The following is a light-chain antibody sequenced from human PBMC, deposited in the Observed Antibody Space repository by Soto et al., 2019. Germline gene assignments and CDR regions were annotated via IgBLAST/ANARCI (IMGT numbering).Light chain of an antibody. Sequence: EIVMTQSPVTLSESPGERATLSCRASQSVGRNLAWCQQRPGQAPRLLIYDASTRADGIPARFSGSGSGTEFTLTISSPQSEDFAVYYCQQYNGWPRTFGQGTKLEI. CDR1: QSVGRN. CDR3: QQYNGWPRT. V-gene: IGKV3-15*01. CDR2: DAS. J-gene: IGKJ2*02.